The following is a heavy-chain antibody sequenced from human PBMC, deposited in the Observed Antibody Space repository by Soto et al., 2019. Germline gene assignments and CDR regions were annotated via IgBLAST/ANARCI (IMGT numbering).Heavy chain of an antibody. J-gene: IGHJ4*02. D-gene: IGHD3-22*01. Sequence: QVQLVQSGAEVKKPGSSVKVSCKASGGTFSSYAISWVRQAPGQGLEWMGGIIPIFGTANYAQKFQGGVTITADESTSTAYMEVSSLRSEDTAVYYCARAYYYDSSGYYLHFDYWGQGTLVTVSS. CDR1: GGTFSSYA. CDR3: ARAYYYDSSGYYLHFDY. CDR2: IIPIFGTA. V-gene: IGHV1-69*01.